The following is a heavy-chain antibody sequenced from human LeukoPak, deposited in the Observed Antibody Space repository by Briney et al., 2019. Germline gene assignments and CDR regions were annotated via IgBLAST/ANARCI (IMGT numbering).Heavy chain of an antibody. V-gene: IGHV7-4-1*02. Sequence: GASVKVSCKASGYTFTSYAMNWVRQAPGQGLEWMGWINTNTGNPTYAQGFTGRSVFSLDTSVSTAYLQISSLKAEDTAVYYCARVWDGAVPAALDYWGQGTLVTVSS. J-gene: IGHJ4*02. CDR3: ARVWDGAVPAALDY. CDR1: GYTFTSYA. D-gene: IGHD2-2*01. CDR2: INTNTGNP.